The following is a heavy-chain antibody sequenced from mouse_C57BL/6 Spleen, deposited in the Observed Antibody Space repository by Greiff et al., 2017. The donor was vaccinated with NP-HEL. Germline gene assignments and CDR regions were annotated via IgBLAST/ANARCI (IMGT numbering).Heavy chain of an antibody. J-gene: IGHJ2*01. CDR1: GYTFTSYW. Sequence: QVQLQQSGAELVMPGASVKLSCKASGYTFTSYWMHWVKQRPGQGLEWIGEIDPSDSYTNYNQKFKGKSTLTVDKSSSTAYMQLSSLTSEDSAVYYCARWDTKGFDYWGQGTTLTVSS. V-gene: IGHV1-69*01. CDR2: IDPSDSYT. CDR3: ARWDTKGFDY. D-gene: IGHD4-1*01.